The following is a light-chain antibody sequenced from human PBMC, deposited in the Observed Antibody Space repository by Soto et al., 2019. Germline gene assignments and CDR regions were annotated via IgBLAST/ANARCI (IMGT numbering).Light chain of an antibody. Sequence: QSVLTQPASVSGSLGQSITISCTGTSSDVGGYNYVSWYQQHPGKVPKLIIYEVSNRPSGVSNRFSGSKSANTASLTISGLQADDEADYYCSSFTSSSTQVFGGGTKLTVL. J-gene: IGLJ3*02. CDR1: SSDVGGYNY. CDR3: SSFTSSSTQV. V-gene: IGLV2-14*01. CDR2: EVS.